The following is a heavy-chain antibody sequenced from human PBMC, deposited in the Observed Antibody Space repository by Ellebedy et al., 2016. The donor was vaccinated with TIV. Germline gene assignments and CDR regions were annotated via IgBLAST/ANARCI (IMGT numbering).Heavy chain of an antibody. CDR1: GYTFTSYG. CDR2: INPNSGDT. J-gene: IGHJ6*02. Sequence: ASVKVSCXASGYTFTSYGISWVRQAPGQGLEWMGWINPNSGDTKYAQKFQGWVTMTRDTSISTAYMELSRPRSDDSAVYYCARERWWSGFSNYYYGMDVWGQGTTVIVSS. CDR3: ARERWWSGFSNYYYGMDV. D-gene: IGHD3-3*01. V-gene: IGHV1-2*04.